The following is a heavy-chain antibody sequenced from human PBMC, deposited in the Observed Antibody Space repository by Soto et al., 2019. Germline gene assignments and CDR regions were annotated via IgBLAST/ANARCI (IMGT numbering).Heavy chain of an antibody. V-gene: IGHV3-13*01. D-gene: IGHD2-15*01. CDR2: IGTAGDT. J-gene: IGHJ4*02. Sequence: GGSLRLSCAASGFTFSSYDMHWVRQATGKGLEWVSAIGTAGDTYYPGSVKGRFTISRENAKNSLYLQMNSLRAEDTAVYYCARSPLGYCSGGSCYPNFDYWGQGTLVTVSS. CDR1: GFTFSSYD. CDR3: ARSPLGYCSGGSCYPNFDY.